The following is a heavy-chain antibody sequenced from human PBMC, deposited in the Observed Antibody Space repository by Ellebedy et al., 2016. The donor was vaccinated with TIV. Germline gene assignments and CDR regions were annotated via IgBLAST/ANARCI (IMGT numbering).Heavy chain of an antibody. CDR3: ASPSGSYYSHFDY. V-gene: IGHV5-51*01. D-gene: IGHD1-26*01. J-gene: IGHJ4*02. Sequence: GESLKISXKGSGYSFTSYWIGWVRQMPGKGLEWMGIIYPGDSDTRYSPSFQGKVTISADKSISTAYLQWSSLKASDTAMYYCASPSGSYYSHFDYWGQGTLVTVSS. CDR1: GYSFTSYW. CDR2: IYPGDSDT.